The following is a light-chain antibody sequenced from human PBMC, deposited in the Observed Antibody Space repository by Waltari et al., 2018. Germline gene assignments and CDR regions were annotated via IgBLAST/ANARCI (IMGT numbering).Light chain of an antibody. J-gene: IGKJ4*01. Sequence: EIVLTQSPATLSLSPGQRAALSCRASQDVNEYIAWYQQKPGQPPRLLIYDASKRATGMPDRFSGRGSGTDFTLTISTLEPEDFGVYYCQQRYAFGGGTKVEI. CDR1: QDVNEY. V-gene: IGKV3-11*01. CDR3: QQRYA. CDR2: DAS.